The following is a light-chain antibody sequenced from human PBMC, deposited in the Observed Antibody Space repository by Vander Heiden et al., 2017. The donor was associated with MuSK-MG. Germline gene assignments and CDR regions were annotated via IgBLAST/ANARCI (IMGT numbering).Light chain of an antibody. CDR1: SSNIGAGYD. CDR2: GNS. CDR3: QSYDSSLSGSVV. V-gene: IGLV1-40*01. Sequence: QSVLTQPPSVSGAPGQRVTISCTGSSSNIGAGYDVHWYQQLPGTAPKLLIYGNSNRPSGVPDRFSGFKSGTSASLAITGLQAEDEADYYCQSYDSSLSGSVVFGGGTKLTVL. J-gene: IGLJ2*01.